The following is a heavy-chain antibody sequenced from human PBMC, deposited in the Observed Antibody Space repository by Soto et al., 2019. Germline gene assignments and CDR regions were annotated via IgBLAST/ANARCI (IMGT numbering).Heavy chain of an antibody. Sequence: QLQLQESGPGLVKPSETLSLICTVSGVSISSSTYYWGWIRQPPGKGLEWIGNIYYSGSTYYNPSLESRLTISVDTSKNQFSLKLSSVTAADTAVYYCARRVKGVGVAHFDYWGQGTLVTVSS. CDR3: ARRVKGVGVAHFDY. J-gene: IGHJ4*02. CDR1: GVSISSSTYY. D-gene: IGHD2-21*01. CDR2: IYYSGST. V-gene: IGHV4-39*01.